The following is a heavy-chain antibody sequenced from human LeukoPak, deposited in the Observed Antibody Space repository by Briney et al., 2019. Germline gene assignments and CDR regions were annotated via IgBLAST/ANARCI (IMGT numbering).Heavy chain of an antibody. CDR1: GFTFSNYA. V-gene: IGHV3-30*07. Sequence: PGRSLRLSCAASGFTFSNYAMHWVRQAPGKGLEWVAGISYDAATQFHADSVKGRFTISRDNSKNTLYLQMNSLRAEDTAVYYCARVGFSSSQFDYWGQGTLVTVSS. J-gene: IGHJ4*02. CDR3: ARVGFSSSQFDY. D-gene: IGHD6-13*01. CDR2: ISYDAATQ.